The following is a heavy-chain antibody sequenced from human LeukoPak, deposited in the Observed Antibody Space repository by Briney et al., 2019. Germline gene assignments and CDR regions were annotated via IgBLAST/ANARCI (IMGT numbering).Heavy chain of an antibody. V-gene: IGHV4-34*01. CDR3: ARGRYGSGYYYYYYGMDV. J-gene: IGHJ6*02. CDR2: INHSGST. Sequence: SETLSLTCAVYGGSSSGYYWSWIRQPPGKGLEWIGEINHSGSTNYNPSLKGRVTISVDTSKNQFSLKLSSVTAADTAVYYCARGRYGSGYYYYYYGMDVWGQGTTVTVSS. CDR1: GGSSSGYY. D-gene: IGHD3-10*01.